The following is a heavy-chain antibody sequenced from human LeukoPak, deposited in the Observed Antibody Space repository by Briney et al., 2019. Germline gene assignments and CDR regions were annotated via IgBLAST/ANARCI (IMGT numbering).Heavy chain of an antibody. J-gene: IGHJ4*02. CDR1: GGTFSSYA. CDR2: IIPIFGTA. V-gene: IGHV1-69*05. Sequence: ASVKVSCKASGGTFSSYAISWVRQAPGQGLEWMGGIIPIFGTANYAQKFQGRVTITTDESTSTAYMELSSLRSEDTAVYYCASSGYTNYYDNRYYFDYWGQGTLVTVSS. CDR3: ASSGYTNYYDNRYYFDY. D-gene: IGHD3-22*01.